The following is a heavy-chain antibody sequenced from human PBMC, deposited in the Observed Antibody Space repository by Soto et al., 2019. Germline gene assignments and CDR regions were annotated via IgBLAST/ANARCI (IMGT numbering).Heavy chain of an antibody. J-gene: IGHJ4*02. CDR3: ATLLGFSSGGSWYSHVADY. Sequence: EVHLWKSGGDLVQPGGSLRVSCVGSGYTFSSRAMSWVRQAPGKGLVWVSGIDGGGTTDYADSVKGRFTISRDNSQDILYLQMNSLRAEDTAVYYCATLLGFSSGGSWYSHVADYWGQGTLVTVSS. CDR2: IDGGGTT. D-gene: IGHD2-8*02. V-gene: IGHV3-23*01. CDR1: GYTFSSRA.